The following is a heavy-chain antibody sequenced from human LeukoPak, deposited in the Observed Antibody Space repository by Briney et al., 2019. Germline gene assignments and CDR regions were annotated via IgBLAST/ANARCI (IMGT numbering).Heavy chain of an antibody. V-gene: IGHV4-39*07. J-gene: IGHJ4*02. CDR1: GGSISSSSYY. Sequence: PSETLSLTCTVSGGSISSSSYYWGWIRQAPGRGLEWIASTYSSGSAYYNPSLKSRVTISVDTSKNQFSLKLSSVTAADTAVYYCARGSSVEMAPYFDYWGQGTLVTVSS. D-gene: IGHD5-24*01. CDR2: TYSSGSA. CDR3: ARGSSVEMAPYFDY.